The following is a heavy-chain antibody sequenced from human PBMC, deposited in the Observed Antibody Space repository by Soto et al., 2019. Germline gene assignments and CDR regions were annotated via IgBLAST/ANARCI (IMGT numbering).Heavy chain of an antibody. V-gene: IGHV2-5*02. D-gene: IGHD7-27*01. CDR1: GFSLRTSGVG. CDR2: IYWDDDK. CDR3: AHRGYMSGNWDQGYLDY. Sequence: QITLKESGPTRVKPTQTLTLTCNFSGFSLRTSGVGVGWLRQPPGKALEWLAVIYWDDDKRYSPSRKNRLTISKDTSKNLVVLTMTSMAPADTATYFCAHRGYMSGNWDQGYLDYWGPGILIAVSS. J-gene: IGHJ4*02.